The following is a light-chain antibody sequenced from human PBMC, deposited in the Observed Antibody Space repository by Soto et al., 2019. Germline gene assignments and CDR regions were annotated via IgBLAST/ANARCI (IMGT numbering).Light chain of an antibody. CDR1: QSVSSNH. J-gene: IGKJ1*01. CDR3: QQYVTSPWA. Sequence: EIVLTQSPGTLSLSPGERATLSCRASQSVSSNHLAWYQQKPGQAPRLLIYGGSSRATGIPVRFSGSGSETDFTLTITRLEPEDFAVYYCQQYVTSPWAFGQGTKVDIK. CDR2: GGS. V-gene: IGKV3-20*01.